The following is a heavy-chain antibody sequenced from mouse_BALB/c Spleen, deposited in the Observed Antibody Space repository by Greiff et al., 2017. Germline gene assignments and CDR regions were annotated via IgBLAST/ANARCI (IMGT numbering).Heavy chain of an antibody. CDR1: GFTFSSFG. J-gene: IGHJ2*01. D-gene: IGHD2-4*01. V-gene: IGHV5-17*02. CDR2: ISSGSSTI. Sequence: EVKLVESGGGLVQPGGSRKLSCAASGFTFSSFGMHWVRQAPEKGLEWVAYISSGSSTIYYADTVKGRFTISRDNPKNTLFLQMTSLRSEDTAMYYCARSGITTFDYWGQGTTLTVSS. CDR3: ARSGITTFDY.